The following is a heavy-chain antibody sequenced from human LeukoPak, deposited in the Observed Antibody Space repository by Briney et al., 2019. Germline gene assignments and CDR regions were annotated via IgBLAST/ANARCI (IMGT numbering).Heavy chain of an antibody. D-gene: IGHD4-23*01. CDR1: GFTFDDYG. Sequence: GGSPRLSCAASGFTFDDYGMSWVRQFSGKGLEWVSGIDWNGGSTGYADSVKGRFTISRDNAKNSLYLQMNNLRPEDTALYYCARKGGKYYGGLDYWGQGTLVTVSS. CDR2: IDWNGGST. CDR3: ARKGGKYYGGLDY. J-gene: IGHJ4*02. V-gene: IGHV3-20*04.